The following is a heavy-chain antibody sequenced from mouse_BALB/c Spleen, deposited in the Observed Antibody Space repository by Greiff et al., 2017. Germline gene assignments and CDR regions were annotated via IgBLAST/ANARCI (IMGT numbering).Heavy chain of an antibody. Sequence: VKLVESGGGLVKPGGSLKLSCAASGFTFSSYTMSWVRQTPEKRLEWVATISSGGGNTYYPDSVKGRFTISRDNAKNNLYLQMSSLRSEDTALYYCARYKVTTVVAPGYFDYWGQGTTLTVSS. CDR1: GFTFSSYT. D-gene: IGHD1-1*01. CDR2: ISSGGGNT. CDR3: ARYKVTTVVAPGYFDY. V-gene: IGHV5-9*03. J-gene: IGHJ2*01.